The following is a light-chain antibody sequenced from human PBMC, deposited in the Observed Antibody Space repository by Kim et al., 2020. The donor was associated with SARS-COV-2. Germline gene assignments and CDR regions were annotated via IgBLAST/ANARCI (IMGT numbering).Light chain of an antibody. V-gene: IGKV3-15*01. Sequence: PGERATISCRASPSVSSHLAWYQQKPGQAPRLLIYGASTRATGIPARFSGSGSGIEFTLTISSLQSEDFAVYYCQQYNNWPLTFGGGTKVDIK. CDR2: GAS. CDR3: QQYNNWPLT. CDR1: PSVSSH. J-gene: IGKJ4*01.